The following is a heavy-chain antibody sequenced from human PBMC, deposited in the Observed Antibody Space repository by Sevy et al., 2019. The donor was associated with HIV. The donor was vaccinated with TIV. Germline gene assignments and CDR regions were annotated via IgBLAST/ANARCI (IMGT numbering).Heavy chain of an antibody. Sequence: SETLSLKCTVSGGSISGYYWTWLRQPAGKGLEWIGRIYSTGDTNYNPSLDTRVTMQFETSDNQFSLRLSSVTAADTAVYYCARGYGHFDYWGQGTLVTVSS. CDR2: IYSTGDT. V-gene: IGHV4-4*07. D-gene: IGHD3-10*01. J-gene: IGHJ4*02. CDR3: ARGYGHFDY. CDR1: GGSISGYY.